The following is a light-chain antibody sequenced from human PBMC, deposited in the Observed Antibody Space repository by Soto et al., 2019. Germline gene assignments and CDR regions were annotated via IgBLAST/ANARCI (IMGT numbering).Light chain of an antibody. CDR3: CSYAGSYTPVA. CDR1: SSDVGGYNF. Sequence: QSALTQPRSVSGSPGQSVTISCTGTSSDVGGYNFVSWYHQHPGKAPKLMIYAVSKRPSGVPDRFSGSKSGNTASLTISGLQAEDEADYYCCSYAGSYTPVAFGRGTKLTVL. J-gene: IGLJ2*01. V-gene: IGLV2-11*01. CDR2: AVS.